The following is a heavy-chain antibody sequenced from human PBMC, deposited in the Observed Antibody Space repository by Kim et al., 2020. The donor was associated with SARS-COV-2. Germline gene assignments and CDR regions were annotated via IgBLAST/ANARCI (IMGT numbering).Heavy chain of an antibody. D-gene: IGHD4-17*01. J-gene: IGHJ6*02. CDR2: IIPIFGTA. CDR3: ASGTTGFPYYYYGMDV. V-gene: IGHV1-69*13. Sequence: SVKVSCKASGGTFSSYAISWVRQAPGQGLEWMGGIIPIFGTANYAQKFQGRVTITADESTSTAYMELSSLRSEDTAVYYCASGTTGFPYYYYGMDVWGQGTTVTVSS. CDR1: GGTFSSYA.